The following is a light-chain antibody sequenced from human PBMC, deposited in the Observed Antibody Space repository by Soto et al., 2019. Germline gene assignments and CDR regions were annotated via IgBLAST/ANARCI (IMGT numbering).Light chain of an antibody. CDR2: GAS. CDR3: LQYGNSTFT. Sequence: EIVLTQSPGTLSLSPGERATLSCRASQSVSSSYLAWYQQKPGQTPRLLIYGASSRATGIPDRFSGSGSGTDFTLTISRLEPEDFAVYYCLQYGNSTFTFGPGTKVDVK. CDR1: QSVSSSY. J-gene: IGKJ3*01. V-gene: IGKV3-20*01.